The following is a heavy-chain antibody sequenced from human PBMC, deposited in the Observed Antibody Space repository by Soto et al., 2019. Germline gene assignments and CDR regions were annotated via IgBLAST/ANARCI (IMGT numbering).Heavy chain of an antibody. D-gene: IGHD1-1*01. Sequence: GGSLRLSCAVSGFTFSSYEMNWVRQAPGKVLEWVSYIGSSGFTIYYADSVKGRFTISRDNAKNSLYLQMNSLRVEDTAVYYCTREAPRIGMDYWGQGXLVTVYS. V-gene: IGHV3-48*03. J-gene: IGHJ4*02. CDR3: TREAPRIGMDY. CDR1: GFTFSSYE. CDR2: IGSSGFTI.